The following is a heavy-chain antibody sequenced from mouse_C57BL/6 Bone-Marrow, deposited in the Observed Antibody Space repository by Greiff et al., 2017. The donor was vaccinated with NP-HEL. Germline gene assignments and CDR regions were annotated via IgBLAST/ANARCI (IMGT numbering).Heavy chain of an antibody. CDR2: ISDGGSYT. CDR3: AREGWEDY. CDR1: GFTFSSYA. V-gene: IGHV5-4*01. J-gene: IGHJ2*01. Sequence: EVKVVESGGGLVKPGGSLKLSCAASGFTFSSYAMSWVRQTPEKRLEWVATISDGGSYTYYPDNVKGRFTISRDNAKNNLYLQMSHLKSEDTAMYYCAREGWEDYWGQGTTLTVSS. D-gene: IGHD2-3*01.